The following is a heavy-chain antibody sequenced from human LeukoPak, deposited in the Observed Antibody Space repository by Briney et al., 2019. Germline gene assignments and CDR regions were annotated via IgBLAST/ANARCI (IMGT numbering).Heavy chain of an antibody. V-gene: IGHV4-59*01. CDR1: GGSISSYY. CDR3: ARVSPPAVAGNGFDY. J-gene: IGHJ4*02. D-gene: IGHD6-19*01. CDR2: IYYSGST. Sequence: SETLSLTCTVSGGSISSYYWNWIRQPPGKGLEWIGYIYYSGSTNYNPSLKSRVTMSVDTSKNQFSLKLSSVTAADTAVYYCARVSPPAVAGNGFDYWGQGTLVTVSS.